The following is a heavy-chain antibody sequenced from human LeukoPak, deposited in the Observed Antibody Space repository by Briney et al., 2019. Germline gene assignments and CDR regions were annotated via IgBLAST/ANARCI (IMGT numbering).Heavy chain of an antibody. J-gene: IGHJ4*02. CDR3: ARVVYSSSWYYFDY. D-gene: IGHD6-13*01. CDR2: INPNSGGT. CDR1: GYTFTGYY. Sequence: GASVTVSCKASGYTFTGYYMHWVRQAPGQGLEWMGWINPNSGGTNYAQKFQGRVTMTRDTSISTAYMELSRLRSDDTAVYCCARVVYSSSWYYFDYWGQGTLVTVSS. V-gene: IGHV1-2*02.